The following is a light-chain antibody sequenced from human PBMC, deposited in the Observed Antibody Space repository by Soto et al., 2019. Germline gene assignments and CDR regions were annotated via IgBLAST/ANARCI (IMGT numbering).Light chain of an antibody. CDR1: QSVGGY. CDR2: DES. Sequence: ELVLTQSPATLSLSPGDSATLSCRASQSVGGYLAWYQQRPGQAPRVLIYDESNRATGIPVRFSGSGSGTDLTLTISRLEPEDFAVYYCQKRSNWPITFGQGTRLEIK. J-gene: IGKJ5*01. CDR3: QKRSNWPIT. V-gene: IGKV3-11*01.